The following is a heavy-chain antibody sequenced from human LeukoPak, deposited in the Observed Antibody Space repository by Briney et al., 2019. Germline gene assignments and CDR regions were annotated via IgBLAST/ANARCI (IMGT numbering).Heavy chain of an antibody. CDR2: ISTYNGST. J-gene: IGHJ4*02. CDR3: AREPLQLEHLYYFDY. D-gene: IGHD1-1*01. CDR1: GYTFTNYG. Sequence: GASVKVSCKASGYTFTNYGMSWVRQAPGQGLEWMGWISTYNGSTNYAEKVQGRVTMTTDTSTSTAYMELRSLRSDDTAVNYCAREPLQLEHLYYFDYWGQGTLVTVSS. V-gene: IGHV1-18*01.